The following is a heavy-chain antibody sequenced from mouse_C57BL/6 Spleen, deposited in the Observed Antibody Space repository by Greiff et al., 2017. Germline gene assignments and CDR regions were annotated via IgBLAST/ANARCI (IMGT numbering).Heavy chain of an antibody. CDR1: GYAFTNYL. V-gene: IGHV1-54*01. CDR3: AREEDGYCGAY. Sequence: QVQLQQSGAELVRPGTSVKVSCKASGYAFTNYLIEWVKQRPGQGLEWIGVINPGSGDTNYNEKFKGKATWTADKSSSTAYMQLSSLTSEDSAVYFCAREEDGYCGAYWGQGTLVTVSA. CDR2: INPGSGDT. D-gene: IGHD2-3*01. J-gene: IGHJ3*01.